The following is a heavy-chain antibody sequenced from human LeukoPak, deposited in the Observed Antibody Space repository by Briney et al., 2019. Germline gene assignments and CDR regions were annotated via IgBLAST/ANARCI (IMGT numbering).Heavy chain of an antibody. J-gene: IGHJ6*02. CDR2: IYHSGST. D-gene: IGHD3-10*01. CDR1: SGSISSGGYS. CDR3: ARDRTMVRGAQFYGMDV. V-gene: IGHV4-30-2*01. Sequence: SETLSLTCAVSSGSISSGGYSWSWIRQPPGKGLEWIGYIYHSGSTYYNPSLKSRVTISVDRSKNQFSLKLSSVTAADTAVYYCARDRTMVRGAQFYGMDVWGQGTTVTVSS.